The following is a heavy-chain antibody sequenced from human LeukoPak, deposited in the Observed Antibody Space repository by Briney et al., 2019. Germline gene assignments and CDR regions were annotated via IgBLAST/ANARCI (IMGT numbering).Heavy chain of an antibody. CDR1: GGSISSYY. V-gene: IGHV4-59*08. CDR2: IYYSGST. CDR3: ARHSTYYDILTGYSLYYFDY. D-gene: IGHD3-9*01. Sequence: PSETLSLTCTVSGGSISSYYWSWIRQPPGKGLEWIGYIYYSGSTNYNPSLKSRVTISVDTSKNQFSLKLSSVTAADTAVYYCARHSTYYDILTGYSLYYFDYWGQGTLVTVSS. J-gene: IGHJ4*02.